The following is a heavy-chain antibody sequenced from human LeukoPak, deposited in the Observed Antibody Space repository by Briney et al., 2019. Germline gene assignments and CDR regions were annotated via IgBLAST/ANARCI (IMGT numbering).Heavy chain of an antibody. D-gene: IGHD6-13*01. V-gene: IGHV3-11*01. Sequence: GGSLRLSCVASGFNFSDYYMNWIRQSPGKGLEWISYMSSRSGIIYYADSVKGRFTISRDNARNSLYLQMNSLRVDDTAVYYCAKTGYSSSWPDAFDIWGQGTMVTVSS. CDR3: AKTGYSSSWPDAFDI. J-gene: IGHJ3*02. CDR2: MSSRSGII. CDR1: GFNFSDYY.